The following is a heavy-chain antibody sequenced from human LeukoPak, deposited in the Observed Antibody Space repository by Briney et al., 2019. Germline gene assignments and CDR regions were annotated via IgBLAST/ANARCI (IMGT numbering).Heavy chain of an antibody. V-gene: IGHV3-21*01. D-gene: IGHD1-26*01. CDR1: GFTVSSNY. CDR2: ISSSSSYI. CDR3: ARSGGSSAPLRFDP. J-gene: IGHJ5*02. Sequence: GGSLRLSCAASGFTVSSNYMSWVRQAPGKGLEWVSSISSSSSYIYYADSVKGRFTISRDNAKNSLYLQMNSLRAEDTAVYYCARSGGSSAPLRFDPWGQGTLVTVSS.